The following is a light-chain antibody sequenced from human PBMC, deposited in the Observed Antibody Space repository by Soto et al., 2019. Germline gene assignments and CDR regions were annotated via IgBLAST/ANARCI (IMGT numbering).Light chain of an antibody. V-gene: IGKV3-20*01. CDR3: QQYGDSPAYT. J-gene: IGKJ2*01. CDR1: QSINREF. Sequence: EIILTQSPGTLSVSPGERATLSCRGSQSINREFLAWYQQKPGQAPRLLMFQTSSRASGLPDRFSGSGSGTDFTLTITGLEPEDSAVYYCQQYGDSPAYTFGQGTKLEI. CDR2: QTS.